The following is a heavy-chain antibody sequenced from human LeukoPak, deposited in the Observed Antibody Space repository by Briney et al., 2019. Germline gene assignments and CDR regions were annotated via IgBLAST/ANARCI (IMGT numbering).Heavy chain of an antibody. Sequence: GGSLRRSCVASGFTFSTFARIWVRQPPGKGLEWVSSIFPSGGEIHYADSVRGRFTISRDNSKSTLSLQMNSLRVEDTAIYYCATYRQVLLPFESWGQGTLVTVSS. V-gene: IGHV3-23*01. D-gene: IGHD2-8*02. CDR2: IFPSGGEI. CDR3: ATYRQVLLPFES. J-gene: IGHJ4*02. CDR1: GFTFSTFA.